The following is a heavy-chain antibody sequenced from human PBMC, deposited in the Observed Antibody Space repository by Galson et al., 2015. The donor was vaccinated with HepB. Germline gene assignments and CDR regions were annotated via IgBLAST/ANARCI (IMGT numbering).Heavy chain of an antibody. CDR1: GFTFSSYG. J-gene: IGHJ4*02. Sequence: SLRLSCAASGFTFSSYGMHWVRQAPGKGLEWVAFIRYDGSNKYYADSVKGRFTISRDNSKNTLYLQMNSLRAEDTAVYYWAKEIAAAGRFDYWGQGTLVTVSS. CDR2: IRYDGSNK. D-gene: IGHD6-13*01. V-gene: IGHV3-30*02. CDR3: AKEIAAAGRFDY.